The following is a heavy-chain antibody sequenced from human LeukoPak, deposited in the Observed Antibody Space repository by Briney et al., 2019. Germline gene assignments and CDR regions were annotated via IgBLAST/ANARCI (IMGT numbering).Heavy chain of an antibody. V-gene: IGHV3-7*01. CDR1: AFTFSNYW. J-gene: IGHJ4*02. CDR2: IKQDGSEK. Sequence: GGSLRLSCAASAFTFSNYWMSWVRQAPGKGLEWVANIKQDGSEKYYVDSVKGRFTISRDNAKNSLYLQMNSLRGEDTAVYYCARDLGGGPPGYWGQGTLVTVSS. CDR3: ARDLGGGPPGY. D-gene: IGHD4-23*01.